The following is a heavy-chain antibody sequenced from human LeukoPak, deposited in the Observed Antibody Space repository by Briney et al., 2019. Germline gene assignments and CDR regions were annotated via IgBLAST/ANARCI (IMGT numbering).Heavy chain of an antibody. D-gene: IGHD6-19*01. CDR3: ARASQQWLAGNYYYFMDV. CDR1: RFTFSSYS. CDR2: ISSGISTM. J-gene: IGHJ6*03. V-gene: IGHV3-48*01. Sequence: GGSLRLSCAASRFTFSSYSMNWVRQAPGKGLEWVSYISSGISTMYYADSVKGRFTISRDNAKNSLYLQMNSLRAEDTAVYYCARASQQWLAGNYYYFMDVWGKGTTVTVPS.